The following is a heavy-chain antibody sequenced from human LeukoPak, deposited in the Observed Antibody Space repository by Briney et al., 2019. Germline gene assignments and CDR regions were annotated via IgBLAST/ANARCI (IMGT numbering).Heavy chain of an antibody. CDR1: GFTFSSYW. J-gene: IGHJ4*02. CDR2: ISYDGSNK. Sequence: TGGSLRLSCAASGFTFSSYWMSRVRQAPGKGLEWVAVISYDGSNKYYADSVKGRFTISRDNSKNTLYLQMNSLRAEDTAVYYCAKDRYYYDSSGDYWGQGTLVTVSS. CDR3: AKDRYYYDSSGDY. D-gene: IGHD3-22*01. V-gene: IGHV3-30*18.